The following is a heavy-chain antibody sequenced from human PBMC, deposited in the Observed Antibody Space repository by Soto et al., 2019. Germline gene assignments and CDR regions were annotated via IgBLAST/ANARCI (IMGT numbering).Heavy chain of an antibody. D-gene: IGHD6-13*01. V-gene: IGHV3-30-3*01. CDR2: ISYDGSNK. Sequence: QVQLVESGGGVVQPGRSLRLSCAASGFTFSSYAMHWVRQAPGKGLEWVAVISYDGSNKYYADSVKGRFTISRDNSKNTLYLQMNSLRAEDTAVYYCARDFDSSSWFSAFDYWGQGTLVTVSS. CDR1: GFTFSSYA. J-gene: IGHJ4*02. CDR3: ARDFDSSSWFSAFDY.